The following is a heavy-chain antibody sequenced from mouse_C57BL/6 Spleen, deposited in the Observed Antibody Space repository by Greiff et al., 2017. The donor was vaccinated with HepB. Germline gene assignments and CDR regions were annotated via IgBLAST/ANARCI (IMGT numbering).Heavy chain of an antibody. CDR3: ARSGLYYSDYFDY. D-gene: IGHD1-1*01. CDR2: IHPNSGST. CDR1: GYTFTSYW. J-gene: IGHJ2*01. V-gene: IGHV1-64*01. Sequence: VQLQQPGAERVKPGASVKLSCKASGYTFTSYWMHWVKQRPGQGLEWIGMIHPNSGSTNYNEKFKSKATLTVDKSSSTAYMQLSSLTSEDSAVYYCARSGLYYSDYFDYCGQGTTLTVSS.